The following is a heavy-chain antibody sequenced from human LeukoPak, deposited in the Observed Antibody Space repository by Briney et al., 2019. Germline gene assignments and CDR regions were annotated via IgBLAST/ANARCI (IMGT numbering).Heavy chain of an antibody. CDR2: ISSSSRII. CDR3: ARGYSYGYNY. D-gene: IGHD5-18*01. Sequence: PGGSLRLSCAASGFTFSNYDMNWVRQAPGKGLEWVSYISSSSRIIYYADSLKGRFTISRDNAKTSLYLQLNSLRADDTAVYYCARGYSYGYNYWGQGTLVTVSS. J-gene: IGHJ4*02. CDR1: GFTFSNYD. V-gene: IGHV3-48*01.